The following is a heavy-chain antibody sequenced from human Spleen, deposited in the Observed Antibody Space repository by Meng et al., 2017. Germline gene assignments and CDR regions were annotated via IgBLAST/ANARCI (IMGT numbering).Heavy chain of an antibody. CDR3: ARGPTTMAHDFDY. Sequence: VQPQLGGQGLLNPSGTLSLTCVVSGGSFSDYYWSWIRQPPGKGPEWIGEINHRGSTNYNPSIESRATISVDTSQNNLSLKLSSVTAADSAVYYCARGPTTMAHDFDYWGQGTLVTVSS. CDR2: INHRGST. J-gene: IGHJ4*02. V-gene: IGHV4-34*01. D-gene: IGHD4-11*01. CDR1: GGSFSDYY.